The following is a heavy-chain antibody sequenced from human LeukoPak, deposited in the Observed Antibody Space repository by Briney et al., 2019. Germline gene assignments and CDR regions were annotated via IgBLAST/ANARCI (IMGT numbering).Heavy chain of an antibody. V-gene: IGHV4-61*08. CDR1: GGSISSGGYY. CDR2: MFYSGSS. Sequence: SETLSLTCTVSGGSISSGGYYWTWIRQPPGKGLEWIGYMFYSGSSNYNPSLRSRVTISVDTSKNQISLKLSSVTAADTAVYYCARFNRNSSGWIDYWGQGTLVTVSS. D-gene: IGHD6-19*01. J-gene: IGHJ4*02. CDR3: ARFNRNSSGWIDY.